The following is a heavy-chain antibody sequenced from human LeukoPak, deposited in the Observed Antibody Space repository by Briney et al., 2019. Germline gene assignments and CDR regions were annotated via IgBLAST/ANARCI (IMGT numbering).Heavy chain of an antibody. Sequence: ASVKVSCKASGGTFSSYAISWVRQAPGQGLEWMGWINTNTGNPTYAQGFTGRFVFSLDTSVSTAYLQISSLKAEDTAVYYCARMVVVVPAASMAPSYYYYYGMDVWGQGTTVTVSS. CDR2: INTNTGNP. D-gene: IGHD2-2*01. V-gene: IGHV7-4-1*02. CDR1: GGTFSSYA. CDR3: ARMVVVVPAASMAPSYYYYYGMDV. J-gene: IGHJ6*02.